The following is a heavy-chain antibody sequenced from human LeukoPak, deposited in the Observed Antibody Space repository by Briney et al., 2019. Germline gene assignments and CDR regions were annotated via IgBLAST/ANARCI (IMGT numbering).Heavy chain of an antibody. CDR1: GFTFDDYA. CDR2: ISWNSGSI. Sequence: PGRSLRLSCAASGFTFDDYAMHWVRQAPGKGLEWVSGISWNSGSIGYADSVKGRFTISRDNAKNSLYLQMNSLRAEDTAIYYCAKSIRPIDSNSWYLHFDYWGQGTLVTVSS. J-gene: IGHJ4*02. D-gene: IGHD6-13*01. CDR3: AKSIRPIDSNSWYLHFDY. V-gene: IGHV3-9*01.